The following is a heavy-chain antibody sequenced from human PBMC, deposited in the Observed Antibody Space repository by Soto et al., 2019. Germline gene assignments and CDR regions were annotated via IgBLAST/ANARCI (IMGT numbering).Heavy chain of an antibody. Sequence: QVQLVQSGAEVQKPGASVKVSCKASGYTFSNYYVHWVRQAPGQGLEWMGIINPSGGTITYAQKFRDRVTMTRDTSTSTVYMELSSLRSDDTAIYYCARDGTPVTRTYYHYSGMDVWGQGTTVTVSS. CDR3: ARDGTPVTRTYYHYSGMDV. CDR2: INPSGGTI. J-gene: IGHJ6*02. V-gene: IGHV1-46*01. CDR1: GYTFSNYY. D-gene: IGHD1-1*01.